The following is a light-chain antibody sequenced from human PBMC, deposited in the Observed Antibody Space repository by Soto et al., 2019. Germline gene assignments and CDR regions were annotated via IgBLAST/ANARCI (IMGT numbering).Light chain of an antibody. Sequence: QSVLTPPASVSGSPGQSITISCTGTSSDVGGYKFVSWYQHRPGKAPKLMIYEVSNRPSGVSSRFSGSKSGNTASLTISGLQTADEADYYCSSYSTSSPYVLGTGTKV. CDR2: EVS. V-gene: IGLV2-14*01. CDR1: SSDVGGYKF. J-gene: IGLJ1*01. CDR3: SSYSTSSPYV.